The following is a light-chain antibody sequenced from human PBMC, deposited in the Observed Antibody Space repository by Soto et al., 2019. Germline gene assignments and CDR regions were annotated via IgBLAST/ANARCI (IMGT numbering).Light chain of an antibody. CDR2: NVN. J-gene: IGLJ1*01. CDR3: SSFTRSTTYV. CDR1: SSDVGGYNY. V-gene: IGLV2-14*03. Sequence: QSVLTQPASVSGSPGQSITISCTGTSSDVGGYNYVSWYQQHPGEVPKVIIFNVNNRPSGVSDRFSGSRSGNTASLTISGLQAEDEADYYCSSFTRSTTYVFGTGTKVTV.